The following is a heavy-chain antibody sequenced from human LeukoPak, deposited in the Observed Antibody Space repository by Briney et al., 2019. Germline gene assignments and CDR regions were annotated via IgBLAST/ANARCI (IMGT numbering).Heavy chain of an antibody. D-gene: IGHD1-26*01. J-gene: IGHJ3*02. CDR1: GFTVSSNY. Sequence: SGGSLRLSCAASGFTVSSNYMSWVRQAPGKGLEWVSVIYSGGSTDSVKGRFTISRDNSKNTLYLQMNSLRAEDTAVYYCARSHTHSGSAGAFDIWGQGTMVTVSS. V-gene: IGHV3-66*02. CDR2: IYSGGS. CDR3: ARSHTHSGSAGAFDI.